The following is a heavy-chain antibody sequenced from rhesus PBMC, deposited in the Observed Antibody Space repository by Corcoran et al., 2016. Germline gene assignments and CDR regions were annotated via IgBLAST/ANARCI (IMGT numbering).Heavy chain of an antibody. CDR3: ARALAGTVRCAFDF. Sequence: QVQLQESGPGLVKPSATLSLTSAVSGGSISSSHWWSWIRQPPGQGLEWIGGSYSNSESTNYNPSLKNRVTISKDTSKNQFSLKLTSVTAADTAVYYCARALAGTVRCAFDFWGQGLRVTVSS. CDR1: GGSISSSHW. D-gene: IGHD5-24*01. J-gene: IGHJ3*01. CDR2: SYSNSEST. V-gene: IGHV4S12*01.